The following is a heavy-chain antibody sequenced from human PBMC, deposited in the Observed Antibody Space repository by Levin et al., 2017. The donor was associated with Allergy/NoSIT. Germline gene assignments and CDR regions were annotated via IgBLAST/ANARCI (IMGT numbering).Heavy chain of an antibody. CDR1: GYTFKNYG. V-gene: IGHV1-18*01. CDR2: ISTHNGNT. J-gene: IGHJ6*03. Sequence: GGSLRLSCKASGYTFKNYGISWVRQAPGQGLERMGWISTHNGNTNYAQSFQGRVTMTTDTSTSTADMELRSLISDDTAVYYCARFVVTPVSYFYMDVWGKGTTVTVSS. D-gene: IGHD2-2*01. CDR3: ARFVVTPVSYFYMDV.